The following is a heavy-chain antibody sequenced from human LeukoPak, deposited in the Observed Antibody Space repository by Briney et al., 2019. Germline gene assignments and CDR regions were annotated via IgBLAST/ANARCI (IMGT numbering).Heavy chain of an antibody. CDR1: GYIFTSYW. D-gene: IGHD2-15*01. Sequence: PGASLQISCQCSGYIFTSYWIGWVRQMPGIGLEWVGSIYPGDSDTRYSPSFQGQVTILADKSIPTAYLQWSSLKASDTAMYYCARLGVVAALTGGGFYYFDYWGQGTLVTVSS. CDR2: IYPGDSDT. V-gene: IGHV5-51*01. CDR3: ARLGVVAALTGGGFYYFDY. J-gene: IGHJ4*02.